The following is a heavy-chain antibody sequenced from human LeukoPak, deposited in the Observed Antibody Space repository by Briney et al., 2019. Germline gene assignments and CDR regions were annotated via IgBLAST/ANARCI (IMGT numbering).Heavy chain of an antibody. CDR2: IYSGGST. CDR3: ARETTGYYYGMDV. V-gene: IGHV3-66*02. D-gene: IGHD1-14*01. J-gene: IGHJ6*02. CDR1: GFTVSSNY. Sequence: GGSLRLSCAASGFTVSSNYMSWVRQAPGKGLEWVSVIYSGGSTYYADSVKGRFTISRDNSKNTLYLQMNSLRAEDTAVYYCARETTGYYYGMDVRGQGTTVTVSS.